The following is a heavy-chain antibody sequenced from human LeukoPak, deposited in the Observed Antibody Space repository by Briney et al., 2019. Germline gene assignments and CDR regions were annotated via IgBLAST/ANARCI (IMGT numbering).Heavy chain of an antibody. Sequence: GGSLRLSCAASGFXFSSYSINWVRQAPGKGLEWVSYISSSSSTIYYADSVKGRFTISRDNAKNSLYLQMNSLRDEDTAVYYCARDSDPSKYYDILTGYYTKGYYFDYWGQGTLVTVSS. J-gene: IGHJ4*02. D-gene: IGHD3-9*01. CDR1: GFXFSSYS. CDR2: ISSSSSTI. CDR3: ARDSDPSKYYDILTGYYTKGYYFDY. V-gene: IGHV3-48*02.